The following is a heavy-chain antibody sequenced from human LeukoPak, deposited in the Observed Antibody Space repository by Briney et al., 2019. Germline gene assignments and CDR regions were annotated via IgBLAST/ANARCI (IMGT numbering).Heavy chain of an antibody. CDR2: IYYSGST. D-gene: IGHD6-19*01. J-gene: IGHJ4*02. CDR3: ARQKAVADY. Sequence: SETLSLTCSVSGGSISSSSYYWGWIRQPPGKGLEWIGSIYYSGSTYYNPSLKSRVTISVDTSKDQFSLKLSSVTAADTAVYYCARQKAVADYWGQGTLVTVSS. V-gene: IGHV4-39*01. CDR1: GGSISSSSYY.